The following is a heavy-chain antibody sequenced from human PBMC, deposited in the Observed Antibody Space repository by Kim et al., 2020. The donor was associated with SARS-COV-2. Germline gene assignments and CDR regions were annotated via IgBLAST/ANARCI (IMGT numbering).Heavy chain of an antibody. CDR2: ISSSSSYI. Sequence: GGSLRLSCAASGFTFSSYSMNWVRQAPGKGLEWVSSISSSSSYIYYADSVKGRFTISRDNAKNSLYLQMNSLRAEDTAVYYCARERKWKLHYYYGMDVWGQGTTVTVPS. D-gene: IGHD1-1*01. J-gene: IGHJ6*02. V-gene: IGHV3-21*01. CDR1: GFTFSSYS. CDR3: ARERKWKLHYYYGMDV.